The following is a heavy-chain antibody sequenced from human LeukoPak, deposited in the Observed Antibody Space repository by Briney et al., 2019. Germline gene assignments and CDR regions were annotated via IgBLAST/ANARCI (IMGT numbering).Heavy chain of an antibody. D-gene: IGHD6-13*01. Sequence: PGGSLRLSCAASGFTFSDYYMSWIRQAPGKGLEWVSYISSSGSTIYYADSVKGRFTISRDNAKNSLYLQMNSLRAEDTAVYYCARVYWRIAAAGWYFDYWGQGTLVTVSS. CDR1: GFTFSDYY. CDR3: ARVYWRIAAAGWYFDY. J-gene: IGHJ4*02. CDR2: ISSSGSTI. V-gene: IGHV3-11*04.